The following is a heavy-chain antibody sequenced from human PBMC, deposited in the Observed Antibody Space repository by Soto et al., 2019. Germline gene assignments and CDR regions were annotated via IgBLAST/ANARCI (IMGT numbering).Heavy chain of an antibody. CDR3: ARVGVPATAIGYYYGMDV. D-gene: IGHD2-2*01. Sequence: QVQLVQSGAEVKKPGASVKVSCKASGYTFTSYDINWVRQATGQGLEWMGWMNPNSGNTGYAQKFQGRVTMTRNTSISTAYMELSSLRSEDTAVYYCARVGVPATAIGYYYGMDVWGQGTTGTVSS. CDR1: GYTFTSYD. V-gene: IGHV1-8*01. CDR2: MNPNSGNT. J-gene: IGHJ6*02.